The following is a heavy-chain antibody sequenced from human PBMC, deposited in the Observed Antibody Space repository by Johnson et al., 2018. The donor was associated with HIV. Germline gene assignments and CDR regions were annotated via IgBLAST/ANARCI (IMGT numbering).Heavy chain of an antibody. Sequence: VQLVESGGGVVQPGRSLRLSCAASGLTFSSYAMHWVRQAPGKGLEWVAVISYDGSNKYYADSVKGRFTISRDNSKNTLYLQMNSLRAEDTAVYYCAREGEGGAFDIWGQGTMVTVSS. CDR3: AREGEGGAFDI. D-gene: IGHD3-16*01. J-gene: IGHJ3*02. V-gene: IGHV3-30*04. CDR2: ISYDGSNK. CDR1: GLTFSSYA.